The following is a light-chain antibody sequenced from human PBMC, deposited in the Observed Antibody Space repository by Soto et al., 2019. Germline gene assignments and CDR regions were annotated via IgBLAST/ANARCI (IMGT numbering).Light chain of an antibody. J-gene: IGKJ1*01. CDR2: GAS. CDR1: QSVSSN. CDR3: QQYNNSPYM. Sequence: EIVMTQSPDPLSVSPGERATLSCRASQSVSSNLAWYHQKPGQAPRLLIYGASTKATGIPARFSGSGSGTQFTLTISSLQSEDFAVYYCQQYNNSPYMFGQGTKVEIK. V-gene: IGKV3-15*01.